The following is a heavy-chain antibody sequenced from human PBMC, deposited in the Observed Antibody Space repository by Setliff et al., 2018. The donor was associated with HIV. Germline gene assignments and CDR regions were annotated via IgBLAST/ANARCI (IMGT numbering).Heavy chain of an antibody. CDR1: GGSISSSSYY. Sequence: LSLTCTVSGGSISSSSYYWGWIRQPPGKGLGWIGSIYYSGSTYYNPSLKSRVTISVDTSKNQFSLKLSSVTAADTAVYYCASYRKAERWLQLGGNFDYWGQGTLVTVSS. J-gene: IGHJ4*02. CDR3: ASYRKAERWLQLGGNFDY. D-gene: IGHD5-12*01. V-gene: IGHV4-39*01. CDR2: IYYSGST.